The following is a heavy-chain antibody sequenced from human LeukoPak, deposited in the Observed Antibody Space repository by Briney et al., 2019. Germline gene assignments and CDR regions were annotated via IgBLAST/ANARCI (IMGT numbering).Heavy chain of an antibody. J-gene: IGHJ4*02. Sequence: ASVKVSCKVSGYTFTDYYLHWVRQAPGQGLEWLGWIRPNSGGTNYAENFQGRVTMTRDTSISIVYMELSRLTSDDTAIYYCARALYYYASGSYPNVPYGHWGQGTLVTVSS. CDR1: GYTFTDYY. D-gene: IGHD3-10*01. CDR3: ARALYYYASGSYPNVPYGH. CDR2: IRPNSGGT. V-gene: IGHV1-2*02.